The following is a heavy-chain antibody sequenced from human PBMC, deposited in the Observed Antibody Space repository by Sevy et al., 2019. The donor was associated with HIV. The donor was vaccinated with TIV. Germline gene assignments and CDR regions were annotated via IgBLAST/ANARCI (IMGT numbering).Heavy chain of an antibody. D-gene: IGHD4-17*01. CDR3: ARDLPPSATTVAHFDY. CDR1: GFTFSSYE. V-gene: IGHV3-48*03. Sequence: GGSLRLSCVASGFTFSSYEMNWDRQAPGKGLEWVSYISNSGTSMYYSDSVKGRFTISRDNARNSLYLQMNSLRAEDTAVYYCARDLPPSATTVAHFDYWGRGTLVTVSS. J-gene: IGHJ4*02. CDR2: ISNSGTSM.